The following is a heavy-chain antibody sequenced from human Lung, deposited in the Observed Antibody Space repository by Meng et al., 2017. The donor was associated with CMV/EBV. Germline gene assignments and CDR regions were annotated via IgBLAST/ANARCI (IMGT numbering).Heavy chain of an antibody. CDR1: GGSISSGGYY. CDR3: ARPGAAAETEGFDL. CDR2: NYYSGST. V-gene: IGHV4-31*03. Sequence: LXXTVSGGSISSGGYYWSWIRQHPGKGLEWIGYNYYSGSTYYYPSLKSGVTISVDTNKNQFTLKLSTVTAAATAVYYCARPGAAAETEGFDLWGRGTXVTVSS. J-gene: IGHJ2*01. D-gene: IGHD6-13*01.